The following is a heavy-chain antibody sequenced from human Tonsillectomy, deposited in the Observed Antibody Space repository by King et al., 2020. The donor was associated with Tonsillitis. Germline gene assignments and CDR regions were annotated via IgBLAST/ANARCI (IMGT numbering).Heavy chain of an antibody. D-gene: IGHD3-22*01. J-gene: IGHJ4*02. CDR2: IYYSGST. Sequence: QLQESGPGLVKPSETLSLTCTVSGGSISSYYWSWIRQPPGKGLEWIGYIYYSGSTNYNPSLKSRVTISVDTSKNQFSLKLSSVTAADTAVYYCAADSSDYYPYYFDYWGQGTLVTVSS. CDR3: AADSSDYYPYYFDY. V-gene: IGHV4-59*01. CDR1: GGSISSYY.